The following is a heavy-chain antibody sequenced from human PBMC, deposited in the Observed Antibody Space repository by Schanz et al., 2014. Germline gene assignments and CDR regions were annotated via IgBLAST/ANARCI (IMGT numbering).Heavy chain of an antibody. CDR1: GFNFRNYG. V-gene: IGHV3-33*06. Sequence: QVQLVESGGGVVQPGRSLRLSCAASGFNFRNYGMHWVRQAPGRGPEWVALVWSDGNTKYYVDSVKGRFTISRDNSMNTLHLQMDGLRAEDTALYYCTKGLLPVRALADVFDVWGQGTMVTVSP. D-gene: IGHD2-21*01. CDR2: VWSDGNTK. CDR3: TKGLLPVRALADVFDV. J-gene: IGHJ3*01.